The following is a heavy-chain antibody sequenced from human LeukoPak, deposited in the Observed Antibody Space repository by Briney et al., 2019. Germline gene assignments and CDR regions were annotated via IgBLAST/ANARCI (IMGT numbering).Heavy chain of an antibody. CDR2: MSTSLNYI. D-gene: IGHD6-25*01. Sequence: GGSLRLSCAASGFTFSDYSMNWFRQAPGKGLEWVSSMSTSLNYIYYADSVKGRFTISRDDAKNLLYLEMNSLRAEDTAVYYCARSRGPPXYFDXXXQGXLVT. J-gene: IGHJ4*02. CDR3: ARSRGPPXYFDX. CDR1: GFTFSDYS. V-gene: IGHV3-21*06.